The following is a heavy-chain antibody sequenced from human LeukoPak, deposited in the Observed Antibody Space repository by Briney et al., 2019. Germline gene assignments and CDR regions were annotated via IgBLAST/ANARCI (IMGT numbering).Heavy chain of an antibody. CDR3: VRSRSGGMKCVGGGYDYYDVLDV. V-gene: IGHV3-21*01. J-gene: IGHJ6*02. CDR2: SDSRTGKI. Sequence: PGGSLRLSCVASGFAFSRSTIYWVRQAPGKGPECISVSDSRTGKISYAGSVKGRFTISRDNAENSVYLQMNSLRAEDTAVYHCVRSRSGGMKCVGGGYDYYDVLDVWGQGTTVTVSS. D-gene: IGHD2-15*01. CDR1: GFAFSRST.